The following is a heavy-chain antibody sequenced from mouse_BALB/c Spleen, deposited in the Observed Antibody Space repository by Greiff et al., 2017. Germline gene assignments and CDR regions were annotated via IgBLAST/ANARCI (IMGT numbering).Heavy chain of an antibody. CDR3: TRDYGSSYGFAY. D-gene: IGHD1-1*01. V-gene: IGHV1-5*01. CDR1: GYSFTSYW. CDR2: IYPGNSDT. J-gene: IGHJ3*01. Sequence: EVQLQQSGTVLARPGASVKMSCKASGYSFTSYWMHWVKQRPGQGLEWIGAIYPGNSDTSYNQKFKGKAKLTAVTSASTAYMELSSLTNEDFAVYYCTRDYGSSYGFAYWGQGTLVTVSA.